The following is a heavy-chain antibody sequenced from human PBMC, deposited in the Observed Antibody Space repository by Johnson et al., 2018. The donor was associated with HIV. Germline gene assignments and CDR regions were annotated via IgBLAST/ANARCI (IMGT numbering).Heavy chain of an antibody. Sequence: VQLVESGGGLVKPGGSLRLSCAASGFTFSNAWMNWVRQAPGKGLEWVGRIKSKTDGGTIDYAAPVKGRFTISRDKSKNALFLQMNSLRADDTAMYYCAKDLFTEREDDAFDFWGPGTLVTVSS. J-gene: IGHJ3*01. D-gene: IGHD1-26*01. CDR1: GFTFSNAW. CDR3: AKDLFTEREDDAFDF. CDR2: IKSKTDGGTI. V-gene: IGHV3-15*01.